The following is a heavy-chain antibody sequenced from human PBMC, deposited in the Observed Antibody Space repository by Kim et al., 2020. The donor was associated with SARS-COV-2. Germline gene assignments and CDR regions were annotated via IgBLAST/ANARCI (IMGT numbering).Heavy chain of an antibody. Sequence: YHPSLQSRVTISVDTSTNQFSLKLSSVTAADTAVYYCARANSSSWYWFDPLGQGTLVTVSS. D-gene: IGHD6-13*01. J-gene: IGHJ5*02. CDR3: ARANSSSWYWFDP. V-gene: IGHV4-59*01.